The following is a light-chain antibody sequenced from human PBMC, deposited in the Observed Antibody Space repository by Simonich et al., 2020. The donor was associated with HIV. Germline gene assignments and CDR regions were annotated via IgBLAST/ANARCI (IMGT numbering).Light chain of an antibody. CDR1: QSITNY. V-gene: IGKV1-39*01. Sequence: DIQMTQSPSSLSASVGDRVTITCRASQSITNYLNWFQQKPAKAPRLLIYAASSLQSGVPSRFSGSGSGTDFTLSISSLQPEDFATYYCQQSYNTLLTFGGGTKVEIK. J-gene: IGKJ4*01. CDR2: AAS. CDR3: QQSYNTLLT.